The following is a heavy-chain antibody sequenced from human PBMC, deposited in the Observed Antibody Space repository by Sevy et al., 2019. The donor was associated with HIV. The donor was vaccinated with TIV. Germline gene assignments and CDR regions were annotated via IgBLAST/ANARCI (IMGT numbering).Heavy chain of an antibody. CDR2: ISSSSSYI. V-gene: IGHV3-21*01. CDR1: GFTFSSYS. Sequence: GGPLRLSCAASGFTFSSYSMNWVRQAPGKGLEWVSSISSSSSYIYYADSVKGRFTISRDNAKNSLYLQMNSLRAEDTAVYYCARDGYYEPAFDIWGQGTMVTVSS. CDR3: ARDGYYEPAFDI. D-gene: IGHD3-22*01. J-gene: IGHJ3*02.